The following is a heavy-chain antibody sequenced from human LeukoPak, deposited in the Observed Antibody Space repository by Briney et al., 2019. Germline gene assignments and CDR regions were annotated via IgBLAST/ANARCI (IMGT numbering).Heavy chain of an antibody. V-gene: IGHV3-23*01. CDR2: ISLSGGTT. D-gene: IGHD2-8*01. CDR3: ARCVDYWYFDL. J-gene: IGHJ2*01. Sequence: PGGSLRLSCAASGFTFSSYAMSWVRQAPGKGLEWVSAISLSGGTTYYADSVKGRFAISRDNSKNTLYLQMNSLRAEDTAAYYCARCVDYWYFDLWGRGTLVTVSS. CDR1: GFTFSSYA.